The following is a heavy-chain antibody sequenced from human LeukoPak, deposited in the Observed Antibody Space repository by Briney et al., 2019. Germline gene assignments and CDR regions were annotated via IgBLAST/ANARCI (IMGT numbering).Heavy chain of an antibody. Sequence: GGSLRLSCAASGFTFSSYAMSWVRQAPGEGLEWVSAISGSGGSTYYADSVKGRFTISRDNSKNTLYLQMNSLRAEDTAVYYCAKNYYDSSGYYCTFDYWGQGTLVTVSS. V-gene: IGHV3-23*01. D-gene: IGHD3-22*01. CDR2: ISGSGGST. CDR1: GFTFSSYA. J-gene: IGHJ4*02. CDR3: AKNYYDSSGYYCTFDY.